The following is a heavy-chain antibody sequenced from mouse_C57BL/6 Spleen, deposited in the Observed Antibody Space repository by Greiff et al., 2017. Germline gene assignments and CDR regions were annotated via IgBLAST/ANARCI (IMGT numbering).Heavy chain of an antibody. CDR1: GYTFTSYW. CDR3: AWYSSSSAAWFAY. D-gene: IGHD3-1*01. V-gene: IGHV1-72*01. Sequence: QVQLQQPGAELVKPGASVKLSCKASGYTFTSYWMNWVKQRPGRGLEWIGRIDPDSGGTKYNEKFKSKATLTVDKTSSTAYMQRSSLASEDSAVYYRAWYSSSSAAWFAYWGQGTLVTVSA. CDR2: IDPDSGGT. J-gene: IGHJ3*01.